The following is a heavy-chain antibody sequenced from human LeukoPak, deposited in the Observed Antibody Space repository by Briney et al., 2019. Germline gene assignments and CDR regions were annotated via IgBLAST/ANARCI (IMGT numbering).Heavy chain of an antibody. Sequence: PGGSLRLSCAASGFTFSSYGMHWVRQAPGKGLEWVAVISYDGSNKYYADSVKGRFTISRGNSKNTLYLQMNSLRAEDTAVYYCAKDLGVRYFDWLIPGSDYWGQGTLVTVSS. D-gene: IGHD3-9*01. CDR2: ISYDGSNK. CDR1: GFTFSSYG. CDR3: AKDLGVRYFDWLIPGSDY. J-gene: IGHJ4*02. V-gene: IGHV3-30*18.